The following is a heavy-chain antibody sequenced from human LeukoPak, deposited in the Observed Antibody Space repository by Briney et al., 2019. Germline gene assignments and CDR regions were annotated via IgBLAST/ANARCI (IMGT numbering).Heavy chain of an antibody. J-gene: IGHJ5*02. Sequence: GASVKVSCKASGYTFTSYGISWVRQAPGQGLEWMGWISAYNGNTNYAQKLQGRVTMTTDTSTSTAYMELRSLRSADTAVYYCARVDRGYYYGSGIGFDPWGQGTLVTVSS. CDR2: ISAYNGNT. CDR1: GYTFTSYG. V-gene: IGHV1-18*01. D-gene: IGHD3-10*01. CDR3: ARVDRGYYYGSGIGFDP.